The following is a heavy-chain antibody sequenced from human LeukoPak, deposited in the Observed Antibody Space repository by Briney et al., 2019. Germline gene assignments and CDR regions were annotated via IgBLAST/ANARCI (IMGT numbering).Heavy chain of an antibody. J-gene: IGHJ4*02. CDR2: IYYSGST. CDR1: GGSISSSSYY. Sequence: SETLSLTCTVSGGSISSSSYYWGWIRQPPGKGLEWIGSIYYSGSTYHNPSLKSPFTISVETSKNQFSLKLSSVTAADTAVYYCARDGEYSSGWPFDYGGQGTLVTVSS. V-gene: IGHV4-39*07. CDR3: ARDGEYSSGWPFDY. D-gene: IGHD6-19*01.